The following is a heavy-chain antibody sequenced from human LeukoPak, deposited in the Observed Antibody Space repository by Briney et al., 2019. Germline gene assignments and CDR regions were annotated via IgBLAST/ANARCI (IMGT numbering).Heavy chain of an antibody. CDR3: AKEFLKAVLH. J-gene: IGHJ4*02. Sequence: PGGSLRLSCAASGFTFSSYGMHWVRQAPGKGLEWVAFRRYDGSNKYYADSVKGRFTISRDNSKNTLYLQMNSLRAEDTAVYYCAKEFLKAVLHWGQGTLVTVSS. CDR2: RRYDGSNK. V-gene: IGHV3-30*02. D-gene: IGHD2/OR15-2a*01. CDR1: GFTFSSYG.